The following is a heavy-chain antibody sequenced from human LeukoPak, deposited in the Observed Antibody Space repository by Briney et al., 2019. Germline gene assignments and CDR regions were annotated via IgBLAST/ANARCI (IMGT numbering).Heavy chain of an antibody. CDR2: IKQDGSEK. Sequence: GGSLRLSCAASGFTFSSYWMSWVRQAPGKGLEWVANIKQDGSEKYYVDSVKGRFTISRDNAKNSLYLQMNSLRAEDTAVYYCARDVVTSLNIVKYYYYGMDVWGQGTTVTVSS. V-gene: IGHV3-7*01. J-gene: IGHJ6*02. D-gene: IGHD3-16*02. CDR3: ARDVVTSLNIVKYYYYGMDV. CDR1: GFTFSSYW.